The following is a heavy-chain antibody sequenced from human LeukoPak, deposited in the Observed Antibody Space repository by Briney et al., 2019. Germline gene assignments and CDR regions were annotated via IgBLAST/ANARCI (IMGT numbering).Heavy chain of an antibody. CDR3: ARGIMTTVSTFDS. Sequence: SETLSLTCTVSGGSINGCYWTWIRQPPGKGLEWIGFVYYSASTNYNPSLKSRVTISVDTSKKQFSLRLSSVTTAETAVYYCARGIMTTVSTFDSWGQGTLVTVSS. J-gene: IGHJ4*02. CDR2: VYYSAST. CDR1: GGSINGCY. D-gene: IGHD4-17*01. V-gene: IGHV4-59*01.